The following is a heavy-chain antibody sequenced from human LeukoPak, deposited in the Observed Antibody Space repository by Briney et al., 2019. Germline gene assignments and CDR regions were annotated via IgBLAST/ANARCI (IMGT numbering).Heavy chain of an antibody. CDR1: GGSFSGYY. CDR2: INHSGRT. J-gene: IGHJ4*02. V-gene: IGHV4-34*01. CDR3: ARQNGDYAY. D-gene: IGHD4-17*01. Sequence: PSETLSLTCAVYGGSFSGYYWSWIRQPTGKRLEWIGEINHSGRTNYNPSLKSRVTISVDMSKNQFSLKLMSVTAADTAVYYCARQNGDYAYWGQGTLVTVSS.